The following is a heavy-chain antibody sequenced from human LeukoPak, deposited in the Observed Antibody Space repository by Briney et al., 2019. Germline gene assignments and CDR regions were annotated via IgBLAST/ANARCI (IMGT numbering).Heavy chain of an antibody. CDR2: ISSTGSAL. CDR1: GFTFSSYG. V-gene: IGHV3-48*02. Sequence: GGSLRLSCAASGFTFSSYGMHWVRQAPGKGLEWVSYISSTGSALYNGDSVKGRFTISRDNAKNSLYLQMNSLRDEDTALYYCTRAFATYDYWGQGTLVSVSS. CDR3: TRAFATYDY. J-gene: IGHJ4*02.